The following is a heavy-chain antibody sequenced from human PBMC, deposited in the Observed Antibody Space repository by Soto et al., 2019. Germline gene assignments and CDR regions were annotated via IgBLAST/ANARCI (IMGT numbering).Heavy chain of an antibody. CDR3: ARGSIASWPFDF. CDR1: GYTFTGYA. Sequence: QVQFVQSGAEVKKPGASVKVSCKASGYTFTGYAMHWVRQAPGQRLEWMGWINAGNGDTKYSQNLQGRVTITRDTSASTAYMELSSLKSEDTAVYYCARGSIASWPFDFWGQGPLVTVSS. J-gene: IGHJ4*02. D-gene: IGHD2-2*01. CDR2: INAGNGDT. V-gene: IGHV1-3*01.